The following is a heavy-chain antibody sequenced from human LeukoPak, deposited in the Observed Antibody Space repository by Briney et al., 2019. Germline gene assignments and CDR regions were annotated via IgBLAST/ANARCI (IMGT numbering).Heavy chain of an antibody. CDR2: IKQDGSEK. J-gene: IGHJ2*01. D-gene: IGHD4/OR15-4a*01. CDR3: ARVAGANWYFDL. CDR1: GFTFSSYW. Sequence: PGGSLRLSCAASGFTFSSYWMSWVRQAPGKGLEWVANIKQDGSEKYYVESVKGRFTISRDNAKNSLYLQMNSLRAEDMAVYYCARVAGANWYFDLWGRGTLVTVSS. V-gene: IGHV3-7*04.